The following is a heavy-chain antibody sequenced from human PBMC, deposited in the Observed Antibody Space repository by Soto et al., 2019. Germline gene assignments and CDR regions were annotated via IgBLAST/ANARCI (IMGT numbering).Heavy chain of an antibody. Sequence: GASVKVSCKASGFTFTSSAVQWVRQARGQRLEWIGWIVVGSGNTNYAQKFQERVTITRDMSTSTAYMELSSLRSEDTAVYYCAADRRGNTYGYYYYGMDVWGQGTTVTVSS. J-gene: IGHJ6*02. V-gene: IGHV1-58*01. D-gene: IGHD3-10*01. CDR3: AADRRGNTYGYYYYGMDV. CDR2: IVVGSGNT. CDR1: GFTFTSSA.